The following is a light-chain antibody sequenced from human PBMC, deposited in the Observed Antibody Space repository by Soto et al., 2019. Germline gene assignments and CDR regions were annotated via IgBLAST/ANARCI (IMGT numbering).Light chain of an antibody. V-gene: IGKV3D-15*01. CDR2: DAS. Sequence: EIMMTQSPTILSVSPGERATLSCRASQSVSSNLAWYQQRPGQAPRLLIYDASHRAAGIPARFSGSGFGTDFTLTISRLQPEDFAVYYCQHFVNSLTWTFGQGTKVDIK. J-gene: IGKJ1*01. CDR3: QHFVNSLTWT. CDR1: QSVSSN.